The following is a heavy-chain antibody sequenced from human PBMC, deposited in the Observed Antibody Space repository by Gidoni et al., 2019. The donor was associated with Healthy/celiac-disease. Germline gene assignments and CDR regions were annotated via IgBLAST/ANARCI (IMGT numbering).Heavy chain of an antibody. CDR2: IWYDGSNK. D-gene: IGHD6-6*01. V-gene: IGHV3-33*01. CDR3: ARDRGSSGAFDI. Sequence: LEWVAVIWYDGSNKYYADSVKGRFTISRDNSKNTLYLQMNSLRAEDTAVYYCARDRGSSGAFDIWGQGTMVTVSS. J-gene: IGHJ3*02.